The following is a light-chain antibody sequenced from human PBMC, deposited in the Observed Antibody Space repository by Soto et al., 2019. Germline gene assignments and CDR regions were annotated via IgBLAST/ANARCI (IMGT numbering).Light chain of an antibody. V-gene: IGLV2-11*01. CDR1: SSDVGGYNY. Sequence: QSALTQPRSVSGSPGQSVTISCTGTSSDVGGYNYVSWYQQYPGKAPKLMIYDVTKRPSGVPDRFSGSKSGNTASLTISGLQAEDEADYYCCSYAGRYMIFGGGTTLTVL. CDR3: CSYAGRYMI. CDR2: DVT. J-gene: IGLJ2*01.